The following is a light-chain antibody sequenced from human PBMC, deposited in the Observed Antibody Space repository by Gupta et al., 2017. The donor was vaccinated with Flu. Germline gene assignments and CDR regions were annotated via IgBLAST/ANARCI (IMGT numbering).Light chain of an antibody. V-gene: IGKV1-5*03. CDR3: QQYDTYPYT. J-gene: IGKJ2*01. CDR1: QSISIW. Sequence: PSTLSASVGDRVTITCRASQSISIWLAWYQQKPGKAPELLIYKASNLESGVPSRFDGSGSGTEFTLTISSLQPEDFATYYCQQYDTYPYTFGQGTKLEIK. CDR2: KAS.